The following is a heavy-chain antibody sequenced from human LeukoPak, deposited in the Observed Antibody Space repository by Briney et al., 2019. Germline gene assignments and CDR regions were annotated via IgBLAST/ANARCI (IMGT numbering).Heavy chain of an antibody. D-gene: IGHD4-17*01. J-gene: IGHJ4*02. Sequence: SETLSLTCAVYGGSFSGYYWSWIRQPPGKGLEWIGEINHSGSTNYNPSLKSRVTISVDTSKNPFSLKLSSVTAADTAVYYCARGRNGDYGYYFDYWGQRTLVTVSS. V-gene: IGHV4-34*01. CDR2: INHSGST. CDR1: GGSFSGYY. CDR3: ARGRNGDYGYYFDY.